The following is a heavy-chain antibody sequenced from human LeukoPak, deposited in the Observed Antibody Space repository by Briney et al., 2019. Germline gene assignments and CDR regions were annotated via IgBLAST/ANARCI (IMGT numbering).Heavy chain of an antibody. CDR1: GFTFSSYG. V-gene: IGHV3-30*03. CDR3: AVVPAASYYYYGMDV. D-gene: IGHD2-2*01. Sequence: EGSLRLSCAASGFTFSSYGMHWVRQAPGKGLEWVAVISYDGSNKYYADSVKGRFTISRDNSKNTLYLQMNSLRAEDTAVYYCAVVPAASYYYYGMDVWGQGTTVTVSS. CDR2: ISYDGSNK. J-gene: IGHJ6*02.